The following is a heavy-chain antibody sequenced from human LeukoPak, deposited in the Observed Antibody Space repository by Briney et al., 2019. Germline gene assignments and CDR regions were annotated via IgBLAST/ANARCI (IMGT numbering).Heavy chain of an antibody. D-gene: IGHD5-18*01. J-gene: IGHJ4*02. V-gene: IGHV1-46*01. Sequence: ASVKVSCKASGYTFTSYYMHWARQAPGQGLEWMGIINPSGGSTSYAQKFQGRVTMTRDMSTSTVYMELSSLRSEDTAVYYCAREIGPRQLHLWGSAFDYWGQGTLVTVSS. CDR1: GYTFTSYY. CDR3: AREIGPRQLHLWGSAFDY. CDR2: INPSGGST.